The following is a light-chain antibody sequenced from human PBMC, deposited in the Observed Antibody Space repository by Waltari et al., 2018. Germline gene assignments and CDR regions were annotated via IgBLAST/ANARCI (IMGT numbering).Light chain of an antibody. CDR3: CSYAGSAISM. J-gene: IGLJ3*02. CDR2: DVN. CDR1: TRDIGKYNL. Sequence: QSALTQPASVSGSPGQAITISCSGTTRDIGKYNLVSWYQQHPGKAPTLIIYDVNKRPSGVSNRFSGSKSGNTAFLTISGLQSADEADYYCCSYAGSAISMFGGGTKVTVL. V-gene: IGLV2-23*02.